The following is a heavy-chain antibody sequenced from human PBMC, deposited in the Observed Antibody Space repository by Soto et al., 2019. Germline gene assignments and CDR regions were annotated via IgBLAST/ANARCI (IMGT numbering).Heavy chain of an antibody. CDR3: ARTDCSSTSCYNYYYYGMDV. J-gene: IGHJ6*02. V-gene: IGHV1-69*06. Sequence: GASVKVSCKACGGTFSSYAISWVRQAPGQGLEWMGGIIPIFGTANYAQKFQGRVTITADTSATTAYMELSSLRSEDSAVFYCARTDCSSTSCYNYYYYGMDVWGQGTTVTVSS. CDR1: GGTFSSYA. CDR2: IIPIFGTA. D-gene: IGHD2-2*01.